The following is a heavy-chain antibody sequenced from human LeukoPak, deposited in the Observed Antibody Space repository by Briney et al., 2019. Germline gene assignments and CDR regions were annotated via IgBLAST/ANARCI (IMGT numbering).Heavy chain of an antibody. Sequence: GGSLRLSCAASGFPFRTYAMYWVRQAPGKGPEWVATIWYDGSKKYYADSVKGRFTISRDNSANTLHLQMNSLRADDSAVHFCARGPNYDILTGIRTWGGDDYWGQGILVTVAA. CDR3: ARGPNYDILTGIRTWGGDDY. CDR2: IWYDGSKK. V-gene: IGHV3-33*01. J-gene: IGHJ4*02. CDR1: GFPFRTYA. D-gene: IGHD3-9*01.